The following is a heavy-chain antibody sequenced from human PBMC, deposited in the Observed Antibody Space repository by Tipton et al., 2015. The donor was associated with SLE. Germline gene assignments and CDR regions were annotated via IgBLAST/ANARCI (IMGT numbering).Heavy chain of an antibody. CDR1: GGSISSYY. D-gene: IGHD6-6*01. V-gene: IGHV4-34*01. J-gene: IGHJ4*02. Sequence: TLSLTCTVSGGSISSYYWSWIRQPPGKGLEWIGEINHSGSTNYNPSLKSRVTISVDTPKNQFSLKLSSVTAADTAVYYCARGRGSSSSGHYWGQGTLVTVSS. CDR2: INHSGST. CDR3: ARGRGSSSSGHY.